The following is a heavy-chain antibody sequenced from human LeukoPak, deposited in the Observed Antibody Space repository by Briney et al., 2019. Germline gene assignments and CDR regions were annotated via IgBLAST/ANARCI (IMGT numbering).Heavy chain of an antibody. Sequence: GGSLRLSCAASGFTFSSYWMSWVRQAPGKGLEWVANIKQDGSEKYYVDSVKGRFTISRDNAKNSLYLQMNSLRAEDTAVYYCARDHRGYSYGSEEYHYYYMDVWGKGTTVTVSS. CDR3: ARDHRGYSYGSEEYHYYYMDV. CDR2: IKQDGSEK. J-gene: IGHJ6*03. CDR1: GFTFSSYW. D-gene: IGHD5-18*01. V-gene: IGHV3-7*01.